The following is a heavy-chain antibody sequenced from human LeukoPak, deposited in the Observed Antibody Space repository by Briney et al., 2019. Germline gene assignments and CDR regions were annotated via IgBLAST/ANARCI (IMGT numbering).Heavy chain of an antibody. CDR2: INPNSGGT. CDR3: ARRDPGSTTDAFDI. V-gene: IGHV1-2*02. CDR1: GYTFTGYY. Sequence: ASVKVSCKASGYTFTGYYMHWVRQAPGQGLEWMGWINPNSGGTNYAQKFQGRVTMTRDTSISTAYLQWSSLKASDTAMYYCARRDPGSTTDAFDIWGQGTMVTVSS. D-gene: IGHD2-2*01. J-gene: IGHJ3*02.